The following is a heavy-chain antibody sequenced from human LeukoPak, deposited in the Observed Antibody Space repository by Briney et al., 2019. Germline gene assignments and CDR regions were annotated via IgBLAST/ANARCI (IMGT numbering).Heavy chain of an antibody. CDR1: GFTFSSYG. CDR2: IWYDGSNK. V-gene: IGHV3-33*01. Sequence: GGSLRLSCAASGFTFSSYGMHWVRQAPGKGLEWVAVIWYDGSNKYYADSVKGRFTISRDNSKNTLYLQMNSLRAEDTAVYYCAREPTMVRGVIIYYYYGMDVWGKGTTVTVSS. J-gene: IGHJ6*04. D-gene: IGHD3-10*01. CDR3: AREPTMVRGVIIYYYYGMDV.